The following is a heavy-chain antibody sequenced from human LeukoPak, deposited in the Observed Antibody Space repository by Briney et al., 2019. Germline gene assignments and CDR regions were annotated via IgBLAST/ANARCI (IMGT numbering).Heavy chain of an antibody. CDR1: GFTFSSYS. V-gene: IGHV3-21*01. Sequence: GGSLRPSCAASGFTFSSYSMNWVRQAPGKGLEWGSSISSSSSYIYYADSVKGRFTISRDNAKNSLYLQMNSLRAEDTAVYYCARDLRRDSSGWYSWGQGTTVTVPS. J-gene: IGHJ6*02. CDR2: ISSSSSYI. D-gene: IGHD6-19*01. CDR3: ARDLRRDSSGWYS.